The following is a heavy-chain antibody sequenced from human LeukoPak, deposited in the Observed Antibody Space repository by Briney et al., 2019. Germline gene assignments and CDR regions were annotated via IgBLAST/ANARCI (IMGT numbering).Heavy chain of an antibody. CDR3: ARLLAGCPGGRCRAHFDS. CDR1: GDSVNSNY. J-gene: IGHJ4*02. D-gene: IGHD2-15*01. V-gene: IGHV4-59*02. CDR2: IYYGGST. Sequence: SETLSLTCSVSGDSVNSNYWSWMRQPPGKGLEWIGYIYYGGSTNYNPSLKSRVSMSVDTSKNQFSLNLSSVTAADTAVYHCARLLAGCPGGRCRAHFDSWGQGTLVTVSS.